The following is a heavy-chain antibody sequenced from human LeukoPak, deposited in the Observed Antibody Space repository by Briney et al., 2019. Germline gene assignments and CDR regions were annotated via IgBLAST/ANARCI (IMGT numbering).Heavy chain of an antibody. Sequence: GASVKVSCKASGGTFSSYAISWVRQAPGQGLEWMGIINPSGGSTSYAQKFQGRVTMTRDTSTSTVYMELSSLRSEDTAVYYCARDYTGPGDYWGQGTLVTVSS. V-gene: IGHV1-46*01. CDR2: INPSGGST. D-gene: IGHD2-8*02. CDR1: GGTFSSYA. J-gene: IGHJ4*02. CDR3: ARDYTGPGDY.